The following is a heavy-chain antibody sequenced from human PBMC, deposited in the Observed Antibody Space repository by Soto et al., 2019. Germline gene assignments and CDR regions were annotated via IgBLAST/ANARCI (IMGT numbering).Heavy chain of an antibody. CDR3: ASSVAGRGWFDP. CDR1: GYTFTGYY. Sequence: QVQLVQSGAEVKKPGASVKVSCKASGYTFTGYYMHWVRQAPGQGLEWMGWINPNSGGTNYAQKLQGRVTMTRDTSISTAYMELSRLRSDDTAVYYCASSVAGRGWFDPWGQGTLVTVSS. J-gene: IGHJ5*02. D-gene: IGHD6-19*01. CDR2: INPNSGGT. V-gene: IGHV1-2*02.